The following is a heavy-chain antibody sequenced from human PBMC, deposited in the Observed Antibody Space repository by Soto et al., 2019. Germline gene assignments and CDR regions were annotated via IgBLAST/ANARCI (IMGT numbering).Heavy chain of an antibody. Sequence: FSSNAVAGGLFSCSFWCWLRAPPGKGLEWIGEVNHGGTTNYNPSLTSRVTISSDTSKNHFSLTLRSVTAADTAVYYCARAAVAAGGPFDKWGQGALVTVS. D-gene: IGHD2-15*01. CDR2: VNHGGTT. J-gene: IGHJ4*02. V-gene: IGHV4-34*01. CDR3: ARAAVAAGGPFDK. CDR1: GGLFSCSF.